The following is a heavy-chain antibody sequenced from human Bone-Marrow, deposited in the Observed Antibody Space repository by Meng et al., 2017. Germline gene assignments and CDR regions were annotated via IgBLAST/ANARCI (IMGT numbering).Heavy chain of an antibody. Sequence: QVELVQSGSELKKPGASVKVSCKASGYTFTSYAMNWVRQAPGQGLEWMGWINTNTGNPTYAQGFTGRFVFSLDTSVSTAYLQISSLKAEDTAVYYCARAYCGGDCYVSGWFDPWGQGTLVTVSS. CDR2: INTNTGNP. V-gene: IGHV7-4-1*02. J-gene: IGHJ5*02. CDR1: GYTFTSYA. D-gene: IGHD2-21*02. CDR3: ARAYCGGDCYVSGWFDP.